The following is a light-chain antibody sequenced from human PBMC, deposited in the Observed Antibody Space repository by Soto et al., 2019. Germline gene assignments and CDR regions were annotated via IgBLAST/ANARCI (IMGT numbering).Light chain of an antibody. CDR2: DVN. CDR1: SSDVGGYNY. CDR3: SSYTTSNTRQIV. J-gene: IGLJ1*01. Sequence: SVLTPPAPLSGSPGQSITISCPGTSSDVGGYNYVSWYQHHPGKAPKLMIFDVNNRPSGVSNRFSGSKSGNTASLTISGLQPEDEADYYCSSYTTSNTRQIVFGTGTKVTVL. V-gene: IGLV2-14*03.